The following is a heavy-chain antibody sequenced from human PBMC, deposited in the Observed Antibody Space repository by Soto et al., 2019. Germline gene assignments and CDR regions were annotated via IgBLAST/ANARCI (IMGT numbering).Heavy chain of an antibody. V-gene: IGHV3-23*01. Sequence: PGGSLRLSCAASRFTYSSYAMTWVRQAPGKELAWVSSISGSGGSTYYADSVKGRFTISRDNSKNTLYLQMNSLRAEDTAVYYCAKPASSSWDYYYYYYGMDVWAEGTTVTVSS. J-gene: IGHJ6*04. CDR3: AKPASSSWDYYYYYYGMDV. CDR2: ISGSGGST. CDR1: RFTYSSYA. D-gene: IGHD6-13*01.